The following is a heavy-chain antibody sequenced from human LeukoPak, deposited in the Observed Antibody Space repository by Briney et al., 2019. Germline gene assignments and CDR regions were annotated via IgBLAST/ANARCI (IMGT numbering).Heavy chain of an antibody. Sequence: SETLSLTCTVSGGSISSSSYYWGWIRQPPGKGLEWIGSIYYSGSTYYNPSLKSRVTISVDRSKNQFSLKLSSVTAADTAVYYCASTYTMPGPYFDYWGQGTLVTVSS. CDR2: IYYSGST. CDR1: GGSISSSSYY. D-gene: IGHD2-2*01. V-gene: IGHV4-39*07. CDR3: ASTYTMPGPYFDY. J-gene: IGHJ4*02.